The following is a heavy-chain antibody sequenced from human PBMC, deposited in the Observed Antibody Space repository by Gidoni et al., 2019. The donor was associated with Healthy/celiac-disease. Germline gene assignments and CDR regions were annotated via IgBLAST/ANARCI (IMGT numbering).Heavy chain of an antibody. Sequence: QLQLQESGPGLVKPSETLSLTCTVSGGSISSSSYYWGWIRQPPGKGLEWIGSIYYSGSTYYNPSLKSRVTISVDTSKNQFSLKLSSVTAADTAVYYCARHVSLYRGSYYAFDPWGQGTLVTVSS. CDR1: GGSISSSSYY. CDR2: IYYSGST. CDR3: ARHVSLYRGSYYAFDP. J-gene: IGHJ5*02. V-gene: IGHV4-39*01. D-gene: IGHD1-26*01.